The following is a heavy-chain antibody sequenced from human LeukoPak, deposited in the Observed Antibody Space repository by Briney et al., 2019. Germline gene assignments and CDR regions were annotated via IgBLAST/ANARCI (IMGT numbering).Heavy chain of an antibody. J-gene: IGHJ4*02. CDR1: GGSMSSYY. V-gene: IGHV4-59*08. CDR3: ARRAKNAYCFDY. D-gene: IGHD1-26*01. Sequence: SETLSLTCTVSGGSMSSYYWTWIRQPPGKGLEWIGYIFSSGATNYNPSLKSRVTMSVDTSKNQFSLRLSSVTAADTAVYYCARRAKNAYCFDYWGQGTLATVSS. CDR2: IFSSGAT.